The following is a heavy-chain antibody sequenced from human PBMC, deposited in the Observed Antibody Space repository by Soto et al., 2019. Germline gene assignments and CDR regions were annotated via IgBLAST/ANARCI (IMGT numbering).Heavy chain of an antibody. J-gene: IGHJ6*03. CDR1: GYSFTSYW. CDR2: IYPDDSDT. CDR3: ARLDYGDYVPTYYYYYMDG. Sequence: GESLKISCKGSGYSFTSYWIGWVRQMPGKGLEWMGIIYPDDSDTRYSPSFQGQVTISADKSISTAYLQWSSLKASDTAMYYCARLDYGDYVPTYYYYYMDGWGKGTTVTVAS. D-gene: IGHD4-17*01. V-gene: IGHV5-51*01.